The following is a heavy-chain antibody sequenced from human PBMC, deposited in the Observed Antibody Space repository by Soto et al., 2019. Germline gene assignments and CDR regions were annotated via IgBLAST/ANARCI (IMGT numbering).Heavy chain of an antibody. Sequence: ASVKVSCKVSGYILTELYMHWVRQAPGKGLEWMGGFDPEDGETIYAQKFQGRVTMTEDTATDTAYMELSSLRSEDTAVYYCATVLITMVRGVIINFDYWGQGTLVTVSS. D-gene: IGHD3-10*01. V-gene: IGHV1-24*01. CDR3: ATVLITMVRGVIINFDY. CDR1: GYILTELY. CDR2: FDPEDGET. J-gene: IGHJ4*02.